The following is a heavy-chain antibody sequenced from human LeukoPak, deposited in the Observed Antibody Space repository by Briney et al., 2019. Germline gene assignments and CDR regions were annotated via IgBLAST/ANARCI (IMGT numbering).Heavy chain of an antibody. CDR1: GFTFSTYA. J-gene: IGHJ4*02. D-gene: IGHD6-25*01. V-gene: IGHV3-23*01. CDR2: ISGSGDNT. CDR3: AKDRGFGAAAGHSFYFDY. Sequence: PGXSLRLSCAASGFTFSTYAMSWVRQAPGKGLEWVSAISGSGDNTYYADSVKGRFTISRDNSKNTLYLQMNSLRAEDTAVYYCAKDRGFGAAAGHSFYFDYWGQGTLVTVSS.